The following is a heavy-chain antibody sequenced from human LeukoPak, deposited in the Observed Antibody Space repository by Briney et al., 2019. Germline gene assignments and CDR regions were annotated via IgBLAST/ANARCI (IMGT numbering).Heavy chain of an antibody. J-gene: IGHJ3*02. V-gene: IGHV3-7*01. CDR2: IKQDGSEK. Sequence: PGGFLRLSCAASGFTFSRYWMTWVRQAPGKGLEWVASIKQDGSEKYYVDSVKGRFTVSRDNAKNSVYVQMNRLRVEDTAIYYCARDADLGATISGAFDIWGQGRKVTVSS. CDR1: GFTFSRYW. CDR3: ARDADLGATISGAFDI. D-gene: IGHD5-24*01.